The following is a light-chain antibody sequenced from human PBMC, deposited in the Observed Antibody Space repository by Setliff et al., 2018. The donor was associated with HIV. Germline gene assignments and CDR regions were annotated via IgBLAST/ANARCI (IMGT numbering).Light chain of an antibody. CDR3: SSYAITNTLP. V-gene: IGLV2-14*01. CDR2: EVR. CDR1: SGDVGGYNY. J-gene: IGLJ1*01. Sequence: QSVLTQPASVSGSPGQSITISCTGTSGDVGGYNYVSWYQQHPGKAPKLIIYEVRNRPSGVSNRFSGSKSGNTASLTISGLQTEDEGDYYCSSYAITNTLPFGTGTKV.